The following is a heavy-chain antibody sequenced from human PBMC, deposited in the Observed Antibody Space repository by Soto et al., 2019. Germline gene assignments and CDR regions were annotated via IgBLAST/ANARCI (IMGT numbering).Heavy chain of an antibody. Sequence: QLQLQESGSGLVKPSQTLSLTCAVSGGSISSGGYSWSWIRQPPGKGLEWIGNSYHSGSPYYNPSLKSRVTISLDRSKDQFSLKLKSVPAADTAVYCWARLWGGGWFDPWGQGTQVTVSS. D-gene: IGHD3-16*01. V-gene: IGHV4-30-2*01. CDR3: ARLWGGGWFDP. CDR1: GGSISSGGYS. CDR2: SYHSGSP. J-gene: IGHJ5*02.